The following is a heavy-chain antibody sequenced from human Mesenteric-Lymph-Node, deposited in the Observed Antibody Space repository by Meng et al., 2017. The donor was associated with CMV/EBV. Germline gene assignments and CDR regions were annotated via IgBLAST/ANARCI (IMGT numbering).Heavy chain of an antibody. J-gene: IGHJ4*02. V-gene: IGHV2-5*02. CDR3: AHLYYDILTGQYHFDY. CDR2: IYWDDDK. Sequence: SSLSARGVGVGCIRQPPGQALEWLALIYWDDDKRYSPSLKSRLTITKDTSKNQVVLTVTNMDPVDTATYYCAHLYYDILTGQYHFDYWGQGTLVTVSS. D-gene: IGHD3-9*01. CDR1: SSLSARGVG.